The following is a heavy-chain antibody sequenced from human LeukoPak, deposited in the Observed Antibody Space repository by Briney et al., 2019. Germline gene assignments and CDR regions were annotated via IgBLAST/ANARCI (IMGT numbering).Heavy chain of an antibody. CDR1: GFTFSSYA. CDR2: ISGSGGST. J-gene: IGHJ4*02. D-gene: IGHD3-22*01. Sequence: GGSLRLSCAASGFTFSSYAMSWVRQAPGKGLEWVSSISGSGGSTYYADSVKGRFTISRDKSKNTLYLQMNSLRAGDTAVYYCAKDTVYYDSSGNWGQGTLVTVST. CDR3: AKDTVYYDSSGN. V-gene: IGHV3-23*01.